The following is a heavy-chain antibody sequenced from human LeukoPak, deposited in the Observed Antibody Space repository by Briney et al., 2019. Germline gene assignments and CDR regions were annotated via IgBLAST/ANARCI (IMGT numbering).Heavy chain of an antibody. V-gene: IGHV3-30*18. J-gene: IGHJ6*04. CDR1: GLIFRSFG. CDR2: ISYDGRNQ. D-gene: IGHD6-19*01. CDR3: AEDWDNQFMSSGYIHYHMDV. Sequence: PGGSLRLSCAASGLIFRSFGMHWVRQAPGKGLEWVALISYDGRNQYYGDSVKGRFTISRDNSKNTLYVQMNSLRADDTAVYYCAEDWDNQFMSSGYIHYHMDVWGKGTRVSVSS.